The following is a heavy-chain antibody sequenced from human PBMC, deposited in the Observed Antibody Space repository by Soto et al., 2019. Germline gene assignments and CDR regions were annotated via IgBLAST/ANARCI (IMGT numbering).Heavy chain of an antibody. V-gene: IGHV1-8*01. Sequence: ASVKVSCKASGYTFTSYDINWVRQATGQGLEWMGWMNPNSGNTGYAQKFQGRVTMTRNTSISTAYMELSSLRSEDTAVYYCARGARSSSWYKGGNWFDPWGQGTPVTVSS. D-gene: IGHD6-13*01. CDR2: MNPNSGNT. CDR3: ARGARSSSWYKGGNWFDP. CDR1: GYTFTSYD. J-gene: IGHJ5*02.